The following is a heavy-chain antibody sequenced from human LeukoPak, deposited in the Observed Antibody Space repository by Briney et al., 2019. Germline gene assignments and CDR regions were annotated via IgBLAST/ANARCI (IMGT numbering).Heavy chain of an antibody. J-gene: IGHJ4*02. CDR1: DGSITSSSYY. V-gene: IGHV4-39*07. D-gene: IGHD3-10*01. Sequence: SETLSLTCTVSDGSITSSSYYWAWIRQPPGKGLEWIGSFYYSGSTYYNPSLKSRVTISVDTSKNQFSLKLSSVTAADTAVYYCARDGYYYGSGSYYNPNDYWGQGTLVTVSS. CDR2: FYYSGST. CDR3: ARDGYYYGSGSYYNPNDY.